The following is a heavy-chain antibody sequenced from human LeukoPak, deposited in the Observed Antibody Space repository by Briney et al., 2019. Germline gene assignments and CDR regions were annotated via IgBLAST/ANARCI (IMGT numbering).Heavy chain of an antibody. J-gene: IGHJ1*01. Sequence: PSETLSLTCAVYGGSFCVYYWSWVRQPPGKGLGWIGEINHSGSTNYNASLKSRVTISVDTSKNQFSLKLSSVTAADTGVYYCARGSLEYLVHFQHWGQGTLVTVSS. D-gene: IGHD6-6*01. V-gene: IGHV4-34*01. CDR1: GGSFCVYY. CDR3: ARGSLEYLVHFQH. CDR2: INHSGST.